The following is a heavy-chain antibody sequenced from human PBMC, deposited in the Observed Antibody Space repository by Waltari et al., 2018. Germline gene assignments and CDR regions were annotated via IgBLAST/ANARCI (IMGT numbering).Heavy chain of an antibody. CDR3: ARGWASGRFRYYYYMDV. V-gene: IGHV4-34*01. Sequence: QVQLQQWGAGLLKPSETLSLTCAVYGGSFSGYYWSWIRQPPGKGLEWIGEINHSGSTNYNPSLTGRVTISVDTAKNQFSRKLSSVTAADTAVYYCARGWASGRFRYYYYMDVWGKGTTVTISS. J-gene: IGHJ6*03. CDR1: GGSFSGYY. D-gene: IGHD1-26*01. CDR2: INHSGST.